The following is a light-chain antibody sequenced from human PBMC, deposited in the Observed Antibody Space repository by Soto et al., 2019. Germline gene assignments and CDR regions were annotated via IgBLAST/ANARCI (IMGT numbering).Light chain of an antibody. Sequence: EIVMTQSPATLSVSPGERAALSCRASQSVSSNFAWYQQKPGQAPRLLIYGASTRATGIPARFSGSGSGTDFTLHISSLQSEYFAVYYCQQYNNWPYTFGQGTKLEIK. J-gene: IGKJ2*01. V-gene: IGKV3-15*01. CDR2: GAS. CDR3: QQYNNWPYT. CDR1: QSVSSN.